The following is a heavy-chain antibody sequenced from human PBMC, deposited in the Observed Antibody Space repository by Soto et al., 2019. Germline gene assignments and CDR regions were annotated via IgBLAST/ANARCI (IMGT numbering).Heavy chain of an antibody. D-gene: IGHD3-22*01. V-gene: IGHV4-61*01. CDR3: ARASYYSDSFGYFLDS. CDR1: GDSVSLDSISSVTFY. J-gene: IGHJ4*02. Sequence: SETLSLTCSVSGDSVSLDSISSVTFYWNWVRQRPGKGLEWIGYILYSGSTNYNPSLKSRVTISVDTSKNQCSLKLSSVTAADTAVYYCARASYYSDSFGYFLDSWGQGTLVTVSS. CDR2: ILYSGST.